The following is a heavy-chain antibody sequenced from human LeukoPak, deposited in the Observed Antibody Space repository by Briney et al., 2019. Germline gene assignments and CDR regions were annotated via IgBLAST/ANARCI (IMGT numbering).Heavy chain of an antibody. V-gene: IGHV4-39*01. D-gene: IGHD3-22*01. J-gene: IGHJ1*01. Sequence: PSETLSLTCSVSGDSVSRSDPYWDWIRQPPGKGLEWIGTIYHSGRTYYSPSLKSRVTMSVDPSNNQFSLNLRSVTAADTAVYYCARRRHYDGSGYLEWGQGTLLSVSS. CDR1: GDSVSRSDPY. CDR3: ARRRHYDGSGYLE. CDR2: IYHSGRT.